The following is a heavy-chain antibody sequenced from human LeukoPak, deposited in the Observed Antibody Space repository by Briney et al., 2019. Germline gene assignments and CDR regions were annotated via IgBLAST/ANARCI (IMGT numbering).Heavy chain of an antibody. V-gene: IGHV4-31*03. J-gene: IGHJ4*02. D-gene: IGHD3-10*01. CDR1: GGSISSGGYY. CDR3: ARAMVRGVRLFDY. CDR2: IYYSGST. Sequence: PSQTLSLTCTVSGGSISSGGYYWSWIRQHPGKGLEWIGYIYYSGSTYYNPSLKSRVTISVDTSKNQFSLKLSSVTAADMAVYYCARAMVRGVRLFDYWGQGTLVTVSS.